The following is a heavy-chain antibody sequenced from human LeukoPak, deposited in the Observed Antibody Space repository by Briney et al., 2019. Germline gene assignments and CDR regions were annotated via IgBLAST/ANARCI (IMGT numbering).Heavy chain of an antibody. CDR3: ARDGGSHYFDY. D-gene: IGHD1-26*01. J-gene: IGHJ4*02. V-gene: IGHV3-48*03. CDR1: GSTFSSYE. CDR2: ISSSGSTI. Sequence: PGGSLRLSCAASGSTFSSYEMNWVRQAPGKGLEWVSYISSSGSTIYYADSVKGRFTISRDNAKNSLYLQMNSLRAEDTAVYYCARDGGSHYFDYWGQGTLVTVSS.